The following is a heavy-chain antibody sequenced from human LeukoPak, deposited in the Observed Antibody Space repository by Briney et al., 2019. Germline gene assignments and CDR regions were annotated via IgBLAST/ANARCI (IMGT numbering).Heavy chain of an antibody. CDR1: GYTFTSYY. CDR3: ARDGLYDILTGYYYYYGMDV. Sequence: ASVKVSCKASGYTFTSYYMHWVRQAPGQGLEWMGIINPSGGSTSYARKFQGRVTMTRDTSTSTVYMELSSLRSEDTAVYYCARDGLYDILTGYYYYYGMDVWGQGTTVTVSS. V-gene: IGHV1-46*01. CDR2: INPSGGST. D-gene: IGHD3-9*01. J-gene: IGHJ6*02.